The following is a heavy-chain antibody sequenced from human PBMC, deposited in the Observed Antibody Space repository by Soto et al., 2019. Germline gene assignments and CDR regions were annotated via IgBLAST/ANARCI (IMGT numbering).Heavy chain of an antibody. D-gene: IGHD3-16*01. V-gene: IGHV3-66*01. J-gene: IGHJ4*02. CDR1: GSTVSTKY. CDR3: ARDPWAADY. Sequence: GGSLRLSCAASGSTVSTKYMSWVRQAPGKGLEWVSVIYSGGSTFYADSVRGRFTISRDNSKNTVNLQMNSLRAEDTAVYYCARDPWAADYWGQGTLVTVSS. CDR2: IYSGGST.